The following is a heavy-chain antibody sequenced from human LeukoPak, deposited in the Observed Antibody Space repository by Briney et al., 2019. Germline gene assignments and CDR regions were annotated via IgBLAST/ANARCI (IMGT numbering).Heavy chain of an antibody. CDR3: ARGKQQLVRALDY. Sequence: GGSLRLSCAASGFTFSSYAMSWVRQAPGKGLEWVSAISGSGGSTYYADSVKGRFTISRDNSKNTLYLQMNSLRAEDTAVYYCARGKQQLVRALDYWGQGTLVTVSS. D-gene: IGHD6-13*01. CDR2: ISGSGGST. J-gene: IGHJ4*02. V-gene: IGHV3-23*01. CDR1: GFTFSSYA.